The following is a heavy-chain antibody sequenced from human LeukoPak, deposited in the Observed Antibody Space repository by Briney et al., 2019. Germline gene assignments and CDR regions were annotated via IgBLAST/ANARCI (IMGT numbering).Heavy chain of an antibody. V-gene: IGHV1-46*01. D-gene: IGHD6-19*01. CDR2: INPSGGST. Sequence: GASVKVSCKASGYTFTSYDINWVRQAPGQGLEWMGIINPSGGSTSCAQKFQGRVTMTRDMSTSTAYMELRSLRSDDTAVYYCARSSDSGWGGYWGQGTLVTVSS. CDR3: ARSSDSGWGGY. J-gene: IGHJ4*02. CDR1: GYTFTSYD.